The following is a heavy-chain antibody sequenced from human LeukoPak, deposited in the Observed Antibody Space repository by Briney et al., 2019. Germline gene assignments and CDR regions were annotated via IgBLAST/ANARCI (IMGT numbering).Heavy chain of an antibody. J-gene: IGHJ6*02. V-gene: IGHV3-53*04. D-gene: IGHD4-17*01. CDR2: IYSGAST. CDR3: ARDSITVTTSEDDYYYGMDV. CDR1: GFTFSSYG. Sequence: GGSLRLSCAASGFTFSSYGMHWVRQAPGKGLEWVSVIYSGASTYYADSVKGRFTISRHNSKNTLYLQMNSLRAEDTAVYYCARDSITVTTSEDDYYYGMDVWGQGTTVTVSS.